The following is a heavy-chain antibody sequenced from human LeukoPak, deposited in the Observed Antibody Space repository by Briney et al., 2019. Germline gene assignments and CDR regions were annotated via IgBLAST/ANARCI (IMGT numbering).Heavy chain of an antibody. CDR2: IPYSGST. D-gene: IGHD3-10*01. CDR1: GFTFSSYA. V-gene: IGHV4-39*01. J-gene: IGHJ3*02. Sequence: GSLRLSCAASGFTFSSYAMTWIRQPPGKGLEWVGTIPYSGSTYYNPSLKSRVTISVDTSRNQFSLKLHSVTAADTAVYYCARRGVSTGWALDIWGQGTTVTVS. CDR3: ARRGVSTGWALDI.